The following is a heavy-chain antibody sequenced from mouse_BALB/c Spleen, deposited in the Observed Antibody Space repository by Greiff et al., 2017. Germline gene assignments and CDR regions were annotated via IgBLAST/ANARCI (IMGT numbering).Heavy chain of an antibody. J-gene: IGHJ3*01. CDR2: ISYSGST. V-gene: IGHV3-2*02. D-gene: IGHD2-4*01. CDR1: GYSITSDYA. CDR3: AVMITPAY. Sequence: VQLKESGPGLVKPSQSLSLTCTVTGYSITSDYAWNWIRQFPGNKLEWMGYISYSGSTSYNPSLKSRISITRDTSKNQFFLQLNSVTTEDTATYYCAVMITPAYWGQGTLVTVSA.